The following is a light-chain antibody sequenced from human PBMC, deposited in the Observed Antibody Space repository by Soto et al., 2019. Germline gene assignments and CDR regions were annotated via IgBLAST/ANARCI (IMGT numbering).Light chain of an antibody. CDR2: DAF. CDR1: QSISSW. J-gene: IGKJ1*01. CDR3: HQYNSYSPT. Sequence: DIQMTQSPSTLSASVGDRVTITCRASQSISSWLAWYQQKPGKAPKLLIYDAFSSESGDPSRFSGSVSGTEFTLTISSLQPDEFDIDYCHQYNSYSPTLAQGTKVDIK. V-gene: IGKV1-5*01.